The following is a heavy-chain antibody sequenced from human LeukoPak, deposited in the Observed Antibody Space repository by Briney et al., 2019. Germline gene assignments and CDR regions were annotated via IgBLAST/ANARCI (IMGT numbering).Heavy chain of an antibody. CDR2: ISYDGSNE. CDR3: AKEDYYCSGSYLGY. D-gene: IGHD3-10*01. Sequence: SGGSLRVYCAASGFTFSSYGMHWVRQAPGRGLEWVAVISYDGSNEYYADSVKGRFTISRDNSKNTVYMQMNGLRVEDTAVYYCAKEDYYCSGSYLGYWGQGTPVTVSS. CDR1: GFTFSSYG. J-gene: IGHJ4*02. V-gene: IGHV3-30*18.